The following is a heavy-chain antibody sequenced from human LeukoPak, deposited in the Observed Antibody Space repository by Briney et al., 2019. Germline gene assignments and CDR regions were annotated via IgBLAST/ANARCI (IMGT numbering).Heavy chain of an antibody. CDR2: INSDGSST. Sequence: GGSLRLSCAASGFTFTKYWMHWVRQAPGQGLGWVSRINSDGSSTSYADSVKGRFSISRDNARNTLYLQMNSLRAEDTAVYFCARLRCDVGDCYSAGQNFWGQGNVVTVSS. D-gene: IGHD2-21*02. V-gene: IGHV3-74*01. CDR3: ARLRCDVGDCYSAGQNF. CDR1: GFTFTKYW. J-gene: IGHJ4*02.